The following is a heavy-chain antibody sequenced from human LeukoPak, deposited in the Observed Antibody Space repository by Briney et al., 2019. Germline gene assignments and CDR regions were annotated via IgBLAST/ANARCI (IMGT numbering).Heavy chain of an antibody. V-gene: IGHV1-2*02. CDR1: GYTFTGYY. Sequence: ASVKVSCKASGYTFTGYYMHWVRQAPGQGLEWMGWINPNSGGTNYAQKFQGRVTMTRDTSISAVYMELSRLRSDDTAVYYCARVDYGGFDSWGQGTLVTVSS. CDR2: INPNSGGT. J-gene: IGHJ4*02. D-gene: IGHD4-23*01. CDR3: ARVDYGGFDS.